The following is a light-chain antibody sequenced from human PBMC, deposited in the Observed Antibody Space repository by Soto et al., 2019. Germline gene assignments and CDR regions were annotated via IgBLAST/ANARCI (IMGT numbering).Light chain of an antibody. J-gene: IGLJ1*01. CDR3: QVWDSSSDHLYV. CDR2: DDS. Sequence: SYELTQPPSVSVAPGQTARITCGGNNXGRKSVHWYQQKPGQAPVLVVYDDSDRRSGIPERFSGSNSGNTATLTISRVEAGDEADYYCQVWDSSSDHLYVFGTGTKFTVL. V-gene: IGLV3-21*02. CDR1: NXGRKS.